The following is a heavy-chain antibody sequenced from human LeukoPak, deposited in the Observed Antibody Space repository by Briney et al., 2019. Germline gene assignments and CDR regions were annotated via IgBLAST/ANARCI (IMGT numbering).Heavy chain of an antibody. CDR2: ISGGGIGI. Sequence: PGGSLRLSCAASGFTFSSYAMSWVRQAPGKGLEWVSAISGGGIGICYADSLKGRFTISRDDSKNTLYLQMNSLRAEDTAVYYCTRRRGNQQPIDYWGQGTLVTVSS. CDR3: TRRRGNQQPIDY. V-gene: IGHV3-23*01. CDR1: GFTFSSYA. J-gene: IGHJ4*02. D-gene: IGHD2-2*01.